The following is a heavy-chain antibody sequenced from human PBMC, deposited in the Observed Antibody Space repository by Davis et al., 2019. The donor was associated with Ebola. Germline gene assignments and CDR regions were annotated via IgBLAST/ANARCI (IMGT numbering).Heavy chain of an antibody. CDR1: GGTFSSYA. V-gene: IGHV1-69*04. CDR3: ARDLAGIAAAGGDY. D-gene: IGHD6-13*01. Sequence: AASVTVSCKASGGTFSSYAISWVRQAPGQGLEWMGRIIPILGIANYAQKFQGRVTITADKSTSTAYMELSSLRSEDTAVYYCARDLAGIAAAGGDYWGQGTLVTVSS. CDR2: IIPILGIA. J-gene: IGHJ4*02.